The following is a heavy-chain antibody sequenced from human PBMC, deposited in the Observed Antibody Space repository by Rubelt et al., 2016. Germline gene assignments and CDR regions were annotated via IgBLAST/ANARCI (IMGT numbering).Heavy chain of an antibody. V-gene: IGHV3-66*04. CDR3: ARRSTGVGFDC. CDR2: IYSGGST. D-gene: IGHD7-27*01. Sequence: EVQLVESGGGLVKPGGSLRLSCAASGFTVSSNYMSWVRQAPGKGLEWVSVIYSGGSTYYADSVKGRFTISRDNSKNTVYLQMNSLRAEDTAVYYCARRSTGVGFDCWGQGTLVTVSS. CDR1: GFTVSSNY. J-gene: IGHJ4*02.